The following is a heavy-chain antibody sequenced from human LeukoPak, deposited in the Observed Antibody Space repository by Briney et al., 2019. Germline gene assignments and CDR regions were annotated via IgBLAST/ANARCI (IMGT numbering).Heavy chain of an antibody. J-gene: IGHJ4*02. CDR3: AGRSRSPNRRRATFDY. CDR1: GGSIVSFL. D-gene: IGHD3-10*01. Sequence: SETLSLTCTVSGGSIVSFLWSWIRQPPGKSLEWIGYISYSGGTNFNPSLESRVTMSKDTSNNQFSLRLSSVTAADTAVYYCAGRSRSPNRRRATFDYWGQGTLATVSS. V-gene: IGHV4-59*01. CDR2: ISYSGGT.